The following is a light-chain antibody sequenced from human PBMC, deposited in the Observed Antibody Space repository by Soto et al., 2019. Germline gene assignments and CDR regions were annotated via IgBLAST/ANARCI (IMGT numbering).Light chain of an antibody. J-gene: IGKJ1*01. V-gene: IGKV3-11*01. CDR1: QSVSSY. CDR2: DAS. Sequence: EIVLTQSPGTLSLSPGERATLSCMASQSVSSYLAWYQQKPGQAPRLLIYDASNRATGIPARFSGSGSGTDFTLTISDVQPEDFAVYYCHQRQSWPRTFGQGTKVDNK. CDR3: HQRQSWPRT.